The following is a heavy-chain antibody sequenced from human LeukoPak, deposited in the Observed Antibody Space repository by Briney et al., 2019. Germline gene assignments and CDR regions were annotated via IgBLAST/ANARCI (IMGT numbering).Heavy chain of an antibody. Sequence: GGSLRLSCAASGFTFSNYAMSWVRQAPGKGLEWVSLIGGSGNNIYYADSVKGRFTISRDNAKNSLYLQMNSLRAEDTAVYSCARAQLSIVVVPAATGSGYYYGMDVWGKGTTVTVSS. V-gene: IGHV3-23*01. CDR3: ARAQLSIVVVPAATGSGYYYGMDV. D-gene: IGHD2-2*01. CDR1: GFTFSNYA. J-gene: IGHJ6*04. CDR2: IGGSGNNI.